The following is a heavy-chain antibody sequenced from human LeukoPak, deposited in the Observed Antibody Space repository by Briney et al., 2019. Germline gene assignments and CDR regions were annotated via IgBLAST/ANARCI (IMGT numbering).Heavy chain of an antibody. V-gene: IGHV4-39*07. CDR1: GGSISNSDYY. CDR2: IYYSGNT. CDR3: ARDASGDKGTNDS. Sequence: SETLSLTCTVSGGSISNSDYYWGWIRQPPGKGLEWIGSIYYSGNTYHNPSLKSRVTISVDTSKNQVSLRLSSVTAADTAVYYCARDASGDKGTNDSWGQGTLVTVSS. J-gene: IGHJ4*02. D-gene: IGHD1-14*01.